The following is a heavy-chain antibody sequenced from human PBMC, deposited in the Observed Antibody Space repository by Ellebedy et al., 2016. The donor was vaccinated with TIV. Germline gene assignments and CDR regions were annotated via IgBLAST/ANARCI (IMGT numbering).Heavy chain of an antibody. CDR2: IIPIFGTP. CDR3: ARGTYSSSWYGMDF. Sequence: AASVKVSCKASGGTFSSYSLIWVRQAPGQGLEWMGGIIPIFGTPDYAQSFQGRVTITAGTSTSTAYRELSSLRSEDTAVYYCARGTYSSSWYGMDFWGQGTPVTVSS. CDR1: GGTFSSYS. J-gene: IGHJ4*02. V-gene: IGHV1-69*06. D-gene: IGHD6-13*01.